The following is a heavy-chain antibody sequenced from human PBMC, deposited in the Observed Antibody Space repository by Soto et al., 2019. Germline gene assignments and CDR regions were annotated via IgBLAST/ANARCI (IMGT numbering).Heavy chain of an antibody. CDR3: ASLSYRGGFAY. V-gene: IGHV4-59*01. D-gene: IGHD3-10*01. J-gene: IGHJ4*02. CDR1: GGSISTDY. Sequence: QVQLQESGPGLVKPSETLSLTCTVSGGSISTDYWSWIRQPPGKGLEWIGYIYYSGSTNYSPSLQSRVPMSVDTSKHQFSLRLSSVTAADTAVYYCASLSYRGGFAYWGQGTLVTVS. CDR2: IYYSGST.